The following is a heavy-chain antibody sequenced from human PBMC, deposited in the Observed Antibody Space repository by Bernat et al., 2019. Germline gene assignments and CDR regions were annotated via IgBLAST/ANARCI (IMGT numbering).Heavy chain of an antibody. Sequence: EVQLVESGGGLVQPGGSLRLSCAASGFTFSSYEMNWVRQAPGKGLEWVSYISSSGSTIYYADSVKGRFTISRDNAKNSLYLQMNSLRAEDTAVYYCARGGLDWLPQYYFDYWGQGTLVTVSS. J-gene: IGHJ4*02. CDR2: ISSSGSTI. D-gene: IGHD3-9*01. CDR1: GFTFSSYE. V-gene: IGHV3-48*03. CDR3: ARGGLDWLPQYYFDY.